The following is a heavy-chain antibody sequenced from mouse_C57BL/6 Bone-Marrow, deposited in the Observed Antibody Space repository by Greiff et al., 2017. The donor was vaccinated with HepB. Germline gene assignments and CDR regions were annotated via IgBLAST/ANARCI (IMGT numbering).Heavy chain of an antibody. J-gene: IGHJ1*03. Sequence: QVQLQQPGAELVKPGASVKLSCKASGYTFTSYWMQWVKQRPGQGLEWIGEIDPSDSYTNYNQKFKGKATLTVDTSSSTAYMQLSSLTSEDSAVYYCAREGWAYWYFEFSGTGTTITVS. V-gene: IGHV1-50*01. CDR2: IDPSDSYT. CDR3: AREGWAYWYFEF. D-gene: IGHD1-1*02. CDR1: GYTFTSYW.